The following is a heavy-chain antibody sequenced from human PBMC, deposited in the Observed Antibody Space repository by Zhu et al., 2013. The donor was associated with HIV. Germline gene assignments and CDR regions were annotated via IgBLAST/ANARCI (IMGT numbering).Heavy chain of an antibody. Sequence: QVQLVQSGAEVKKPGSSVKVSCKASGGTFSSYTISWVRQAPGQGLEWMGRIIPILGIANYAQKFQGRVTITADKSTSTAYMELSSLRSEDTAVYYCARAPYPKLYYFDYWGQGTLVTVSS. V-gene: IGHV1-69*02. J-gene: IGHJ4*02. CDR3: ARAPYPKLYYFDY. D-gene: IGHD3-16*01. CDR2: IIPILGIA. CDR1: GGTFSSYT.